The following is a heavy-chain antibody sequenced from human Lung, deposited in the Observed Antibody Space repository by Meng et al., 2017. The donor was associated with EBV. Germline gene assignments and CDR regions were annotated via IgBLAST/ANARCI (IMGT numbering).Heavy chain of an antibody. J-gene: IGHJ4*02. V-gene: IGHV3-74*01. D-gene: IGHD1-14*01. CDR3: SRDLAGADDY. CDR1: GFPFSRYW. Sequence: EVQLVESGGALFQPGGSLRLSCAASGFPFSRYWMHWVRQAPGQGLMWVARINEDGGIRNYADSVKGRFTISRDNAKNTLYLQMNNLRAEDTATYFCSRDLAGADDYWCQGTLVTVSS. CDR2: INEDGGIR.